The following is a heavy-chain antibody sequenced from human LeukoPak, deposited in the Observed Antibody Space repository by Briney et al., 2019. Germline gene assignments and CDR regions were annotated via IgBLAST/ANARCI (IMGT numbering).Heavy chain of an antibody. V-gene: IGHV6-1*01. Sequence: SQTLSLTCVVSGDSVSSKSGAWNWIRQSPSRGLEWLGRTYYRSKWYNDYAESMEGRMTISQDTSKNQYSLHLNSVTPDDTAVCYCARDFGTTGWHTFDYWGQGSLVTVSS. CDR3: ARDFGTTGWHTFDY. J-gene: IGHJ4*02. CDR2: TYYRSKWYN. D-gene: IGHD6-19*01. CDR1: GDSVSSKSGA.